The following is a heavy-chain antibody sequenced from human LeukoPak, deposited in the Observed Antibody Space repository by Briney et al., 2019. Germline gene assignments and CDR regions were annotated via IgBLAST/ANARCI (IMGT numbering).Heavy chain of an antibody. CDR1: GFSFSDYH. CDR2: IRGSGGST. J-gene: IGHJ4*02. V-gene: IGHV3-23*01. D-gene: IGHD4-17*01. CDR3: AKLLNDYGDYYFDY. Sequence: GGSLRLSCAASGFSFSDYHMNWVRQAPGKGLEWVSAIRGSGGSTYYADSVKGRFTISRDNSKNTLYLQMNSLRAEDTAVYYCAKLLNDYGDYYFDYWGQGTLVTVSS.